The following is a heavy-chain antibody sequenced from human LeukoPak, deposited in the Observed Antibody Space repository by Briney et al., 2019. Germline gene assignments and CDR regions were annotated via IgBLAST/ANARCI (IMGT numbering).Heavy chain of an antibody. CDR2: ISAYNGNT. V-gene: IGHV1-18*01. J-gene: IGHJ3*02. CDR3: ARTHGYSGYDDDAFDI. CDR1: GYTFTSYG. Sequence: ASVKVSCKASGYTFTSYGISWVRQAPGQGLEWMGWISAYNGNTNYARKLQGRVTMTTDTSTSTAYMELRSLRSDDTAVYYCARTHGYSGYDDDAFDIWGQGTMVTVSS. D-gene: IGHD5-12*01.